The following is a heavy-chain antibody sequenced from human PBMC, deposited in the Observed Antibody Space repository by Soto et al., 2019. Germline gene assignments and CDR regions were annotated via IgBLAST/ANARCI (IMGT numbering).Heavy chain of an antibody. Sequence: GASVKVSCKASGFSFSDYFMHWVRQAPGQGLEWMVIINPSGDSRNYAQKFQGRVTMTRDMSITTVYMEMNNLSPDATAVYYCGRGRSGQIVVFYWGQGTPVTVSS. J-gene: IGHJ4*02. V-gene: IGHV1-46*01. CDR2: INPSGDSR. CDR3: GRGRSGQIVVFY. CDR1: GFSFSDYF. D-gene: IGHD1-26*01.